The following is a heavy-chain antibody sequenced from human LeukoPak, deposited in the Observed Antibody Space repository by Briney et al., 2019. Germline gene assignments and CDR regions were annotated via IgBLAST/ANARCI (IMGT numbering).Heavy chain of an antibody. J-gene: IGHJ4*02. Sequence: PSETLSLTCVVSGGSFNTYYWSWLRQPPGKGLEWIGEVNHDGINYNPSLKSRVTISVDTSKNQFSLKLSSVAAADTAVYYCARGSYFTMIVVTLAGYFDYWGQGTLVTVSS. CDR3: ARGSYFTMIVVTLAGYFDY. CDR1: GGSFNTYY. D-gene: IGHD3-22*01. CDR2: VNHDGI. V-gene: IGHV4-34*01.